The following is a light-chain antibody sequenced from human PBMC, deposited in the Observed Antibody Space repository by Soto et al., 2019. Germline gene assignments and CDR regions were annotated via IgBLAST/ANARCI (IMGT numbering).Light chain of an antibody. CDR1: QSVDIS. Sequence: EIVLTQSPATLSLSPGERVTLSCRASQSVDISLAWYQQKPGQAPRLLIYGASTRATDMPGTFSGRGSGTEFTLTISSLRPEDFGVYYCQQYRSWPRTFGQGTKVEIK. V-gene: IGKV3-15*01. J-gene: IGKJ1*01. CDR2: GAS. CDR3: QQYRSWPRT.